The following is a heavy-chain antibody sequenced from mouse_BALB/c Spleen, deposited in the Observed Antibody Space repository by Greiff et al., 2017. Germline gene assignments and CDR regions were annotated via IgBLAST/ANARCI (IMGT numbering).Heavy chain of an antibody. J-gene: IGHJ4*01. CDR3: ARNGLPTSRDAMDY. CDR2: IWRGGST. CDR1: GFSLTSYG. V-gene: IGHV2-2*02. D-gene: IGHD1-2*01. Sequence: VQLQQSGPGLVQPSQSLSITCTVSGFSLTSYGVHWVRQSPGKGLEWRGVIWRGGSTDYNTAFIFSLSSIKDNSKSQVFFKMNSLQANDTDIYYCARNGLPTSRDAMDYWGQGTSVTGSA.